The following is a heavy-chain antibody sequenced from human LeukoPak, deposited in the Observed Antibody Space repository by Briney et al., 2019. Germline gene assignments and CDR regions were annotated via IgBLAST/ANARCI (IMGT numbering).Heavy chain of an antibody. Sequence: PGGSLRLSCAASGFTFSSDSMNWVRQAPGKGLEWVSSISSSSSYIYYADSVKGRFTISRDNAKNSLYLQMNSLRAEDTAVYYCARDQGSYLDYWGQGTLVTVSS. CDR2: ISSSSSYI. J-gene: IGHJ4*02. CDR1: GFTFSSDS. V-gene: IGHV3-21*01. CDR3: ARDQGSYLDY.